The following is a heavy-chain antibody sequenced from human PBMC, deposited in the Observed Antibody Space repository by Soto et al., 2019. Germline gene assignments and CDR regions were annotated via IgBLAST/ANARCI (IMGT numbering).Heavy chain of an antibody. J-gene: IGHJ5*02. CDR2: IFYNGIT. CDR3: ARQALASAAEIIWVDP. CDR1: GGSINGYY. V-gene: IGHV4-59*08. Sequence: PSETLSLTCTVSGGSINGYYWSWIRQPPGKGLEWIGYIFYNGITNYNPSLKSRVTISIDTSENHFSLKLSSVTAADTAVYYCARQALASAAEIIWVDPWGQGILVTVSS. D-gene: IGHD2-2*01.